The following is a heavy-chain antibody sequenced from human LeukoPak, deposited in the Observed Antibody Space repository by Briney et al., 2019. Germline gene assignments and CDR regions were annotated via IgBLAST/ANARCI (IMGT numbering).Heavy chain of an antibody. V-gene: IGHV3-74*01. Sequence: GGSLRLSCAASGFTFSSNWMHWVRQAPGKGLVWVSRINIVVSRTSYADSVRGRFTISRDNAKSTLYLQMNSLRSEDTAVYYCARLYYYDSSGWGAFDIWGQGTMVTVSS. CDR2: INIVVSRT. J-gene: IGHJ3*02. CDR1: GFTFSSNW. D-gene: IGHD3-22*01. CDR3: ARLYYYDSSGWGAFDI.